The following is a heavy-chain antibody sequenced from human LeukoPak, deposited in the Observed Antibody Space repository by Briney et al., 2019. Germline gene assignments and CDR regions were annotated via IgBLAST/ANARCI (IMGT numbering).Heavy chain of an antibody. D-gene: IGHD3-22*01. V-gene: IGHV3-9*01. CDR3: AKDNSDYYDSSGYYVN. CDR2: ISWNSGSI. Sequence: PGGSLRLSCAASGFTFDDYAMHWVRQAPGKGLEWVSGISWNSGSIGYADSVKGRFTISRDNAKNSLYLRMNSLRAEDTALYYCAKDNSDYYDSSGYYVNWGQGTLVTVSS. CDR1: GFTFDDYA. J-gene: IGHJ4*02.